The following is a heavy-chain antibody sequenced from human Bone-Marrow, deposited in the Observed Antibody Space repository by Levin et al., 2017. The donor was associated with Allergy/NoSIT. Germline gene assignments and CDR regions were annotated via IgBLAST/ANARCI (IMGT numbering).Heavy chain of an antibody. Sequence: SETLSLTCAVYGGSFSGYYWSWIRQPPGKGLEWIGEINHSGSTNYNPSLKSRVTISVDTSKNQFSLKLSSVTAADTAVYYCARVVTNLGYCSSTSCYEIDYWGQGTLVTVSS. CDR2: INHSGST. CDR3: ARVVTNLGYCSSTSCYEIDY. D-gene: IGHD2-2*01. V-gene: IGHV4-34*01. CDR1: GGSFSGYY. J-gene: IGHJ4*02.